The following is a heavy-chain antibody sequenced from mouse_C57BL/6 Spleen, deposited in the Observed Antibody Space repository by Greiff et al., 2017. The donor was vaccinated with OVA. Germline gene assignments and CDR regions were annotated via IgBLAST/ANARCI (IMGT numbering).Heavy chain of an antibody. Sequence: VQLQQSGAELVRPGPSVKMSCKASGYTFTNYWIGWAKQRPGHGLEWIGDIYPGGGYTNYNEKFKGKATLTADKSSSTAYMQFSSLTSEDYAIYYCARGGNFDYWGQGTTLTGSA. CDR2: IYPGGGYT. CDR1: GYTFTNYW. CDR3: ARGGNFDY. V-gene: IGHV1-63*01. J-gene: IGHJ2*01.